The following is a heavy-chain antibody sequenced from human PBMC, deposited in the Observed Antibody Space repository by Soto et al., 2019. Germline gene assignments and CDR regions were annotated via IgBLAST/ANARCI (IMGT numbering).Heavy chain of an antibody. D-gene: IGHD3-16*02. CDR3: ARDRGVYDYIWGSYRFDAFDI. CDR1: GFTFSSYG. V-gene: IGHV3-33*01. Sequence: QVQLVESGGGVAQPGRSLRLSCAASGFTFSSYGMHWVRQAPGKGLEWVAVIWYDGSNKYYADSVKGRFTISRDNSKNTLYLQMNRLRAEDTAVYYCARDRGVYDYIWGSYRFDAFDIWGQGTMVTVSS. CDR2: IWYDGSNK. J-gene: IGHJ3*02.